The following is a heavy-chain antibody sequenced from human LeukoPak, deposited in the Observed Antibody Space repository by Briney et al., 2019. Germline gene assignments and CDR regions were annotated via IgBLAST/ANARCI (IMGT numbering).Heavy chain of an antibody. Sequence: ASVKVSCKVSGYILTELSMHWVRQAPGKGLGWMGGFDPEDGETIYAQKFQGRVTMTEDTSTDTAYMELSSLRSEDTAVYYCATGGGSGSYPYYGMDVWGQGTTVTVSS. V-gene: IGHV1-24*01. CDR2: FDPEDGET. CDR3: ATGGGSGSYPYYGMDV. CDR1: GYILTELS. D-gene: IGHD3-10*01. J-gene: IGHJ6*02.